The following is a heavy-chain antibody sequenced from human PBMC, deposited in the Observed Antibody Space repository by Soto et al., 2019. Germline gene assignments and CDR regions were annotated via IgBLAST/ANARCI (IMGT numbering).Heavy chain of an antibody. CDR1: GFSLSTSGVG. Sequence: QITLKESGPTLVKPTQTLTLTCTFSGFSLSTSGVGVGWIRQPPGKALERLALVYWDDDKRYSPSLKSRLTITKDTSNNQVVLTRTNKDPVDTATYYCEHTQYDYNWGGTYPGYYFDYWGQGTLVTVSS. V-gene: IGHV2-5*02. D-gene: IGHD3-16*01. CDR3: EHTQYDYNWGGTYPGYYFDY. J-gene: IGHJ4*02. CDR2: VYWDDDK.